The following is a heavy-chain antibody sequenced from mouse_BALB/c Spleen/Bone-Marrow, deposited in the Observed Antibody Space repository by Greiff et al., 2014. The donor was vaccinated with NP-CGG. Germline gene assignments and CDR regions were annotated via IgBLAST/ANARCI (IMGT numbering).Heavy chain of an antibody. J-gene: IGHJ2*01. CDR1: DYAFSSYW. V-gene: IGHV1-80*01. Sequence: VQLVESGAELVRPGSSVKISCKASDYAFSSYWTNWVKQRPGQGLEWIGQIYPGDGDTNYNGKFKGKATLTADKSSSTAYMQLSSLTSEDSAVYFCARVRNWADYWGQGTTLTVSS. CDR2: IYPGDGDT. D-gene: IGHD4-1*01. CDR3: ARVRNWADY.